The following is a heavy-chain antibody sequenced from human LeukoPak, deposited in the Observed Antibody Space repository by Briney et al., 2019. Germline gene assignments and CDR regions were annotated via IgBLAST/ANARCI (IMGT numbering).Heavy chain of an antibody. CDR3: ARRRYNWNAIDY. CDR2: ISYGGSNK. CDR1: GFTFSSYA. J-gene: IGHJ4*02. Sequence: GRSLRLSCAASGFTFSSYAMHWVRQAPGKGLEWVAVISYGGSNKYYADSVKGRFTISRDNSKNTLYLQMNSLRAEDTAVYYCARRRYNWNAIDYWGQGTLVTVSS. D-gene: IGHD1-20*01. V-gene: IGHV3-30-3*01.